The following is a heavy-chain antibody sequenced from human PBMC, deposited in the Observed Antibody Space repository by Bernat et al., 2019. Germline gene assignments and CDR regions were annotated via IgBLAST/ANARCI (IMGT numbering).Heavy chain of an antibody. Sequence: QVQLQESGPGLVKPSQTLSLTCTVSGGSISSGDYYWNWIRQHPGKALEWIGYINYSGRTYYNPSLKSRVSISVDTSKNQFSLKLSSVTAADTAVYYCARVVKSSWHNDYWGQGTLVIVSS. D-gene: IGHD6-13*01. J-gene: IGHJ4*02. V-gene: IGHV4-31*03. CDR2: INYSGRT. CDR1: GGSISSGDYY. CDR3: ARVVKSSWHNDY.